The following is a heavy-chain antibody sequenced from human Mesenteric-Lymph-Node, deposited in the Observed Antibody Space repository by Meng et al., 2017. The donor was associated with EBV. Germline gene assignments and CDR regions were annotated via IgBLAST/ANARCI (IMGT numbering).Heavy chain of an antibody. V-gene: IGHV3-48*04. D-gene: IGHD3-9*01. CDR1: GFIFSRYW. CDR2: LSSGSTTI. Sequence: VHLRPSGVGVFQPGGSLSSPSSASGFIFSRYWMHWVRQVPGKGLEWFSFLSSGSTTIYYADSVKGRFTISRDNAKNSLYLQMNSLRAEDTAVYYCATIRDPTYYFDFWGPGTLVTVSS. CDR3: ATIRDPTYYFDF. J-gene: IGHJ4*02.